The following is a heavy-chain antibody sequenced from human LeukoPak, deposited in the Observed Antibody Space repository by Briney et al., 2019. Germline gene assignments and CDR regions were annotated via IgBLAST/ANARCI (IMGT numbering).Heavy chain of an antibody. Sequence: PGGSLRLSCAASGFTLSSYAMSWVRQAPGKGLEWVSAISDSGNTYHADSVKGRFTISRDSSKNTLYLQMNSLRAEDTAVYYCATNYYDSSGPYYWGQGTLVTVSS. CDR2: ISDSGNT. J-gene: IGHJ4*02. V-gene: IGHV3-23*01. CDR1: GFTLSSYA. D-gene: IGHD3-22*01. CDR3: ATNYYDSSGPYY.